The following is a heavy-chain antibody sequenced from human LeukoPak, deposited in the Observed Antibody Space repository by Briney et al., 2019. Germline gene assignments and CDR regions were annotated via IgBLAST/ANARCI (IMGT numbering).Heavy chain of an antibody. CDR1: GFTFSSYG. V-gene: IGHV3-33*01. Sequence: GGSLRLSCAASGFTFSSYGMHWVRQAPGKGLEWVAVIWYDGSNKYYEDSVKGRFNISRDNSKNTLYPQMNSLRAEDTAVYYCARESGYSSSWYSEYFQHWGQGTLVTVSS. CDR2: IWYDGSNK. CDR3: ARESGYSSSWYSEYFQH. D-gene: IGHD6-13*01. J-gene: IGHJ1*01.